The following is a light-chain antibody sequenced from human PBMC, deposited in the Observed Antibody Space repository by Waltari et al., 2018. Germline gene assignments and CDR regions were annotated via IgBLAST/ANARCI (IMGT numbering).Light chain of an antibody. CDR1: QSLVPVDGNTY. J-gene: IGKJ2*01. CDR2: WVF. V-gene: IGKV2-30*02. Sequence: MMTQSPVSLSVTLGQAASISCKSSQSLVPVDGNTYLNWFHQRPGQSPRRLIYWVFNRDSGVPDRFSGSGSGTDFTLRISRVEAEDFGVYYCMQGTRWPYTFGQGTQLDIK. CDR3: MQGTRWPYT.